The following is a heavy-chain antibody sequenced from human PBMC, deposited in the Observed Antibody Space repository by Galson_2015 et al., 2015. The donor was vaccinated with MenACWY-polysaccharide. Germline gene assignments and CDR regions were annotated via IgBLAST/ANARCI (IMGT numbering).Heavy chain of an antibody. D-gene: IGHD3-22*01. CDR1: GYTFSSYD. CDR3: ARGGKYYYDSSGYLNWFDP. Sequence: SVKVSCKASGYTFSSYDINWVRQTTGQGLERMGWMNPNSGNTGYAQKFQGRVTMTRNTSISIAYMELSSLRSEDTAVYYCARGGKYYYDSSGYLNWFDPWGQGTLVTVSP. J-gene: IGHJ5*02. V-gene: IGHV1-8*01. CDR2: MNPNSGNT.